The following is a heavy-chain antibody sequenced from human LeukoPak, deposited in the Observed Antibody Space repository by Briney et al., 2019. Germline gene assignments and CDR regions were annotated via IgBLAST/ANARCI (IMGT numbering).Heavy chain of an antibody. D-gene: IGHD4-17*01. CDR2: ISAYNGNT. CDR3: ARDGGYGDYRNYFDY. Sequence: ASVSVSCKASGYTFTSYGISWVRQAPGQGLEWMGWISAYNGNTNYAQKLQGRVTMTTDTSTSTAYMELRSLRSDDTAVYYCARDGGYGDYRNYFDYWGQGTLVTVSS. CDR1: GYTFTSYG. V-gene: IGHV1-18*01. J-gene: IGHJ4*02.